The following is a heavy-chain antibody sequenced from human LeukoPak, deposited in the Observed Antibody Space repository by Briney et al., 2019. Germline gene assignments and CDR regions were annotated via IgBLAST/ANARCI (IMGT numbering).Heavy chain of an antibody. CDR3: AKAAGQVVVAAHFDY. CDR1: GLTFSSYG. CDR2: ISYDGSNK. J-gene: IGHJ4*02. V-gene: IGHV3-30*18. Sequence: GRSLRLSCAASGLTFSSYGMHWVRQAPGKGLGWVAVISYDGSNKYYADSVKGRFTISRDNSKNTLYLQMNSLRAEDTAVYYCAKAAGQVVVAAHFDYWGQGTLVTVSS. D-gene: IGHD2-15*01.